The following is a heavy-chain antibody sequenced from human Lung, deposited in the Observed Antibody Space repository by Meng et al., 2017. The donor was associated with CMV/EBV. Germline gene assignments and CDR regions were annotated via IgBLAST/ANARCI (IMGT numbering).Heavy chain of an antibody. CDR3: AREQYCSNTNCFNWFDS. V-gene: IGHV1-69*04. CDR1: SSES. D-gene: IGHD2-2*01. CDR2: IIPVRGIT. J-gene: IGHJ5*01. Sequence: SSESVSWVRQAPGQGREGMGRIIPVRGITNYAQKFQGRVTITADRSTSTFYMELSSLRSEDTAMYYCAREQYCSNTNCFNWFDSWAQGTLVTVSS.